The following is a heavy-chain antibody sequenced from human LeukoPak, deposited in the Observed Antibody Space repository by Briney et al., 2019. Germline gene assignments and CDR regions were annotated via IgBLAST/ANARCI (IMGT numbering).Heavy chain of an antibody. J-gene: IGHJ3*02. CDR2: ISGSGGST. D-gene: IGHD5-18*01. V-gene: IGHV3-23*01. Sequence: GASVKVSCKASGGTFSSYAMSWVRQAPGKGLEWVSAISGSGGSTYYADSVKGRFTISRDNSKNTLYLQMNSLRAEDTAVYYCAKDPGYSYGRSPNAFDIWGQGTMVTVSS. CDR3: AKDPGYSYGRSPNAFDI. CDR1: GGTFSSYA.